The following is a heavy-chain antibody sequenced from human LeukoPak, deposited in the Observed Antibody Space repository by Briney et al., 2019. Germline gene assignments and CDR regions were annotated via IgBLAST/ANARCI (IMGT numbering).Heavy chain of an antibody. V-gene: IGHV1-18*01. CDR2: ISAYNGNT. CDR3: ARGDYYDSSGPADY. Sequence: ASVKVSCKASGYTFTSYGISWVRQAPGQGLEWMGWISAYNGNTNYAQKLQGRVTMTIDTSTSTAYMELRSLRSDDTAVYYCARGDYYDSSGPADYWGQGTLVTVSS. D-gene: IGHD3-22*01. CDR1: GYTFTSYG. J-gene: IGHJ4*02.